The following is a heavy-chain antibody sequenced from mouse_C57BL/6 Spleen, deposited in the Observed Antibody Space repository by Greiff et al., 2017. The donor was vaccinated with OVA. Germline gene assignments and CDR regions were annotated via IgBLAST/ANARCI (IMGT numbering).Heavy chain of an antibody. Sequence: QVQLQQPGAELVMPGASVKLSCKASGYTFTSYWMHWVKQRPGQGLEWIGEIDPSDSYTNYNQKFKGKSTLTVDKSSSTAYMQLSSLTSEDSAVYYCARLEAITTGVDYWGQGTTLTVSS. J-gene: IGHJ2*01. CDR2: IDPSDSYT. CDR1: GYTFTSYW. D-gene: IGHD1-1*01. V-gene: IGHV1-69*01. CDR3: ARLEAITTGVDY.